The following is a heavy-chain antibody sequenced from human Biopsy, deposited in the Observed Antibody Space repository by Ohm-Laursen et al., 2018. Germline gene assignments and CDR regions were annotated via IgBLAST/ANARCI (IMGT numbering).Heavy chain of an antibody. Sequence: SSVKVSCKASGYTFTSYDINWVRQATGQGLEWMGWMNPNSGNTDYAQKFQGRVTMTRNTSISTAYMELNSLRSEDTAVYYCARGSFWFGGNYYYGMDVWGQGTTVTVSS. CDR2: MNPNSGNT. CDR1: GYTFTSYD. V-gene: IGHV1-8*01. D-gene: IGHD3-10*01. J-gene: IGHJ6*02. CDR3: ARGSFWFGGNYYYGMDV.